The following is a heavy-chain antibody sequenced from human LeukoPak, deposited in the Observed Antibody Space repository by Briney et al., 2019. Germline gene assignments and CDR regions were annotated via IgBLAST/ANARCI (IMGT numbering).Heavy chain of an antibody. V-gene: IGHV4-59*11. CDR1: GAPLRSHY. CDR3: VSVSKYGDHFT. CDR2: IYFSETT. D-gene: IGHD4-17*01. Sequence: MASETLSLTCSVSGAPLRSHYWTWIRQFPGKGLEWIGHIYFSETTKYNPSLKSRASISADISKDQFSLNLRSVTAADTAVYYCVSVSKYGDHFTWGQGTQVLVSS. J-gene: IGHJ4*02.